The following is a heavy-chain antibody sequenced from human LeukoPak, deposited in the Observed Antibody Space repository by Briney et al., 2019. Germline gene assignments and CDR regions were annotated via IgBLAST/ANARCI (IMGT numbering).Heavy chain of an antibody. CDR1: GFTFSSYE. CDR3: ARVLGLLSEYSGSYEIDY. CDR2: ISSSGSTI. D-gene: IGHD1-26*01. Sequence: PGGSLRLSCAASGFTFSSYEMNWVRQAPGKGLEWVSYISSSGSTIYYADSVKGRFTISRDNAKNSLFLQMNSLRAEDTAVYYCARVLGLLSEYSGSYEIDYWGQGTLVTVSS. V-gene: IGHV3-48*03. J-gene: IGHJ4*02.